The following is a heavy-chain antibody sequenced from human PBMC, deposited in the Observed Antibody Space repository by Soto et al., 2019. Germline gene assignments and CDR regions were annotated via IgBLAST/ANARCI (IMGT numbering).Heavy chain of an antibody. V-gene: IGHV1-3*01. D-gene: IGHD3-10*01. CDR1: GYTFTTYT. Sequence: EASVKVSCKASGYTFTTYTLQWLRQAPGQSLEWMGWINSGNGDTKYSQTFQGRVTITSDTSASTAYMELSSLTSEDTAVYYCTRDPGRSWFDPWGQGTLVTVSS. J-gene: IGHJ5*02. CDR3: TRDPGRSWFDP. CDR2: INSGNGDT.